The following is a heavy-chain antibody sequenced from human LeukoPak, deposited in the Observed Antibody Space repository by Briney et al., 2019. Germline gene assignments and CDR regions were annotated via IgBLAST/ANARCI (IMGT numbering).Heavy chain of an antibody. V-gene: IGHV3-21*01. CDR2: ISSGSSYI. D-gene: IGHD1-26*01. CDR3: ARDSGSYYWPFSI. Sequence: PGGSLRLSCAASGFTFSNAWMNWVRQAPGKGLEWVSSISSGSSYIYYADSMKGRFTISRDNAKNSLYLQMNSLRAEDTAVYYCARDSGSYYWPFSIWGQGTMVTVSS. CDR1: GFTFSNAW. J-gene: IGHJ3*02.